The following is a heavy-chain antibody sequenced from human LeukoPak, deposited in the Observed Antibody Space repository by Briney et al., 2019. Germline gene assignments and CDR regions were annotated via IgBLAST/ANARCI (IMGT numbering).Heavy chain of an antibody. CDR3: ARGRHSSSWYGGSYFDY. V-gene: IGHV4-34*01. CDR1: GGSFSGYY. J-gene: IGHJ4*02. CDR2: INHSGST. Sequence: NPSETLSLTCAVYGGSFSGYYWSWIRQPPGKGLVWIGEINHSGSTNYNPSLKSRVTISVDTSKNQFSLKLSSVTAADTAVYYCARGRHSSSWYGGSYFDYWGQGTLVTVSS. D-gene: IGHD6-13*01.